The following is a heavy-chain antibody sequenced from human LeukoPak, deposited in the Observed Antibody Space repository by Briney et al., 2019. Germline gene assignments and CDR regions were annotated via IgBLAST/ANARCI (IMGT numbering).Heavy chain of an antibody. V-gene: IGHV4-4*07. CDR3: ARDQAVYYYDSSGYRYLDY. Sequence: PSETLSLTCTVSGGSISSFYWTWIRQPAGKGLEWIGRIYTSGYTNYNPSLKSRVTMSVDTSKNQFSLRLGSVTAADTAVYYCARDQAVYYYDSSGYRYLDYWGQGTLVTVSS. CDR1: GGSISSFY. J-gene: IGHJ4*02. D-gene: IGHD3-22*01. CDR2: IYTSGYT.